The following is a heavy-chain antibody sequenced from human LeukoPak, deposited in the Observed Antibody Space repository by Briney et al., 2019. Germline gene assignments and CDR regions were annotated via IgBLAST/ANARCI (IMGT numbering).Heavy chain of an antibody. D-gene: IGHD3-9*01. CDR2: IKQGGSEK. Sequence: GGSLRLSCAASGFTFSSYWMSWVRQAPGKGLEWVANIKQGGSEKYYVDSVKGRFTISRDNAKNSLYLQMNSLRAEDTAVYYCARDSGLDYDILTGCDYWGQGTLVTVSS. J-gene: IGHJ4*02. CDR3: ARDSGLDYDILTGCDY. V-gene: IGHV3-7*04. CDR1: GFTFSSYW.